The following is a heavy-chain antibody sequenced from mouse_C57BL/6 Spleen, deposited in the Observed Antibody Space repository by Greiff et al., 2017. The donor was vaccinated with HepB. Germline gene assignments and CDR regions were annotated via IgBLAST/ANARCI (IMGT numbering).Heavy chain of an antibody. J-gene: IGHJ3*01. D-gene: IGHD1-1*01. CDR2: IDPSDSYT. V-gene: IGHV1-69*01. CDR3: ARGNGSSFSFAY. Sequence: VKLQQSGAELVMPGASVKLSCKASGYTFTSYWMHWVKQRPGQGLEWIGEIDPSDSYTNYNQKFKGKSTLTVDKSSSTAYMQLSSLTSEDSAVYYCARGNGSSFSFAYWGQGTLVTVSA. CDR1: GYTFTSYW.